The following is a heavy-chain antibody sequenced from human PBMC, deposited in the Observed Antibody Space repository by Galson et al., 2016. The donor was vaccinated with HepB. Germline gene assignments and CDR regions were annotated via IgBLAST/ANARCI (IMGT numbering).Heavy chain of an antibody. CDR2: IYPRDSDT. J-gene: IGHJ6*02. CDR3: ARLYSNGWYITYYNGMDV. CDR1: GYSFSNYW. V-gene: IGHV5-51*01. Sequence: QSGAEVKKPGESLKMSCKGLGYSFSNYWIGWVRQMPGKGLEWMGIIYPRDSDTRYSPSFQGQVTISADKSINTAFLQWSSLKASDTAIYYCARLYSNGWYITYYNGMDVWGQGTTVTVSS. D-gene: IGHD6-19*01.